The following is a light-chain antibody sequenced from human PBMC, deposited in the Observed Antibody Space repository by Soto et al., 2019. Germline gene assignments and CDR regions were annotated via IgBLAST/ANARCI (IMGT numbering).Light chain of an antibody. CDR2: DAS. Sequence: IVLTQSPATLSLSPGERATLSCRASQSVSSYLAWYQHKPGQAPRLLIYDASNRATGIPARFSGSGSGTDFXLXISXLXXDDFALYYCQQRSNWPSFGQGTRLEIK. CDR3: QQRSNWPS. J-gene: IGKJ5*01. CDR1: QSVSSY. V-gene: IGKV3-11*01.